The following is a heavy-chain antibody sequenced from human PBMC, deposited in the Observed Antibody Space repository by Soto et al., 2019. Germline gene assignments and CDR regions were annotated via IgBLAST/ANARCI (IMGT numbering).Heavy chain of an antibody. CDR2: IIPIFGTA. J-gene: IGHJ4*02. Sequence: QVQLVQSGAEVKKPGSSVKVSCKASGGTFSSYAISWVRQAPGQGLEWMGGIIPIFGTANYAQKFQGRVTITADESTSTAYMALSSLRSEDTAVYYCASPSVKQQLRMYFDYWGQGTLVTVSS. D-gene: IGHD6-13*01. CDR3: ASPSVKQQLRMYFDY. V-gene: IGHV1-69*01. CDR1: GGTFSSYA.